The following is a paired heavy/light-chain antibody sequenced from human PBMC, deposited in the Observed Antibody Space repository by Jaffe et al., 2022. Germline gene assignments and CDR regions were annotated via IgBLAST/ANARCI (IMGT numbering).Heavy chain of an antibody. J-gene: IGHJ3*02. CDR2: IYWDDDK. CDR1: GFSLSTSGVG. CDR3: AHRRYDIVATIKGDNDAFDI. V-gene: IGHV2-5*02. D-gene: IGHD5-12*01. Sequence: QITLKESGPTLVKPTQTLTLTCTFSGFSLSTSGVGVGWIRQPPGKALEWLALIYWDDDKRYSPSLKSRLTITKDTSKNQVVLTMTNMDPVDTATYYCAHRRYDIVATIKGDNDAFDIWGQGTMVTVSS.
Light chain of an antibody. J-gene: IGKJ4*01. CDR1: QGISNS. CDR3: QQYYSTRLT. V-gene: IGKV1-NL1*01. CDR2: AAS. Sequence: DIQMTQSPSSLSASVGDRVTITCRASQGISNSLAWYQQKPGKAPKLLLYAASRLESGVPSRFSGSGSGTDYTLTISSLQPEDFATYYCQQYYSTRLTFGGGTKVEIK.